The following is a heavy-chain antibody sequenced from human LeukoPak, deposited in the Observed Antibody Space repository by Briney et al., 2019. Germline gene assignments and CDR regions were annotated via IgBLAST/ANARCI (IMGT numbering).Heavy chain of an antibody. CDR3: ARMYCDYVWGSYRLYYFDY. CDR2: IYYSGST. V-gene: IGHV4-59*01. CDR1: GGSISSYY. Sequence: PSETLSLTCTVSGGSISSYYWSWIRQPPGKGLEWIGYIYYSGSTNYNPSLKSRVTISVDTSKNQFSLKLSSVTAADTAVYYCARMYCDYVWGSYRLYYFDYWGQGTLVTVSS. J-gene: IGHJ4*02. D-gene: IGHD3-16*02.